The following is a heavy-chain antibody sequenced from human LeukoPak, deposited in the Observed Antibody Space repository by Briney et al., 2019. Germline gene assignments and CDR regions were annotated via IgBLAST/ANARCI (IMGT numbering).Heavy chain of an antibody. CDR1: GGSISSDGYC. J-gene: IGHJ4*02. CDR2: MYYSGST. CDR3: ARGGSSQNYVWGSYRQSPFDY. D-gene: IGHD3-16*02. Sequence: PSQTLSLTCTVSGGSISSDGYCWSWVRQHPEKGLEWIGYMYYSGSTYYNPSLKSRVTISVDTSKNQFSLKLSSVTAADTAVYYCARGGSSQNYVWGSYRQSPFDYWGQGTLVTVSS. V-gene: IGHV4-31*03.